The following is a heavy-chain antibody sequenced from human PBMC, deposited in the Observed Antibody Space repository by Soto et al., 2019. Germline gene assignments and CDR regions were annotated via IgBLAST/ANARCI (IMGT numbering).Heavy chain of an antibody. CDR1: GYSFRSHW. D-gene: IGHD3-22*01. Sequence: GESLKISCKGSGYSFRSHWIGWVRQTPGKGLEWMGIIHPADSDTRYSPSFQGQVTMSADKSISTAYLQWSSLKASDTAIYYCARALTYYYDRSGYFEVWAQGTRVTVAS. V-gene: IGHV5-51*01. CDR2: IHPADSDT. J-gene: IGHJ4*02. CDR3: ARALTYYYDRSGYFEV.